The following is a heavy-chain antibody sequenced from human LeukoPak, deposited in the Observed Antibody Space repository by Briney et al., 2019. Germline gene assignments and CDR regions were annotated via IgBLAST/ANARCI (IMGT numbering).Heavy chain of an antibody. CDR1: GYTFTSYG. CDR3: ARDLSSGSYRDAFDI. J-gene: IGHJ3*02. Sequence: SVKVSCKASGYTFTSYGISWVRQAPGQGLEWMGWISAYNGNTNYAQKLQGRVTMTTDTSTSTAYMELRSLRSDDTAVYYCARDLSSGSYRDAFDIWGQGTMVTVSS. D-gene: IGHD1-26*01. CDR2: ISAYNGNT. V-gene: IGHV1-18*01.